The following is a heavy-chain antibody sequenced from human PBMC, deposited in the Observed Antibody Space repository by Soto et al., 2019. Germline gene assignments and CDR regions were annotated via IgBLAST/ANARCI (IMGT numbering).Heavy chain of an antibody. CDR2: IYYTGST. V-gene: IGHV4-59*01. J-gene: IGHJ4*02. CDR3: ARGRVGGYDYGDFDS. CDR1: GGSISSYY. Sequence: SETLSLTCTVSGGSISSYYWTWIRQSPGKGLEWIGYIYYTGSTNYNPSLKSRVTISVDTSKNQFSLKLSSVTAADTAIYFCARGRVGGYDYGDFDSWGQGTLVTVSS. D-gene: IGHD5-12*01.